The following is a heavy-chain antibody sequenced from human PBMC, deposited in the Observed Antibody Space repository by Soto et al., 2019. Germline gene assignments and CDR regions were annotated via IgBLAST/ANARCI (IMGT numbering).Heavy chain of an antibody. J-gene: IGHJ6*02. CDR1: GYTFTSYG. CDR2: XXAXNGHT. CDR3: XXVKVVRGVGIPYYYYGMDV. D-gene: IGHD3-10*01. V-gene: IGHV1-18*01. Sequence: QVQLVQSGAEVKKPGASVKVSCKASGYTFTSYGISWVRXXXXXXXXXXXXXXAXNGHTNYAQQLQGRVPMTTDTTTSTAYVELRXXRSDDTXXXXXXXVKVVRGVGIPYYYYGMDVWGQGTTVTVSS.